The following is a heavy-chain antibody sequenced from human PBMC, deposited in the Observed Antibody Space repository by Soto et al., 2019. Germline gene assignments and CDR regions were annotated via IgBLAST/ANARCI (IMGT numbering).Heavy chain of an antibody. CDR3: ATMNGYFEY. Sequence: GGSLRLSCADSGFRFSSYSMSWVRQTPGKGLECVAAITATGDRTYYADSVTGRFTISRDNSKKTHYLQMTSLRAEDTAMYYCATMNGYFEYWGQGTPVT. D-gene: IGHD3-22*01. V-gene: IGHV3-23*01. CDR1: GFRFSSYS. J-gene: IGHJ4*02. CDR2: ITATGDRT.